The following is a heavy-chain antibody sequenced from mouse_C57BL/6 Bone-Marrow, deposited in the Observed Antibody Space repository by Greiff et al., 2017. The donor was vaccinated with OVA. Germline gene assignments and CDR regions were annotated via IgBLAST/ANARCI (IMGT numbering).Heavy chain of an antibody. Sequence: VQLQQSGPVLVKPGASVKMSCKASGYTFTDYYMNWVKQSHGKSLEWIGVINPYNGGTSYNQKFKGKATLTVDKSSSTAYMELNSLTSEDSAVYYCARGWYDCSWCFDVWGTGTTVTVSS. CDR2: INPYNGGT. V-gene: IGHV1-19*01. J-gene: IGHJ1*03. D-gene: IGHD2-4*01. CDR1: GYTFTDYY. CDR3: ARGWYDCSWCFDV.